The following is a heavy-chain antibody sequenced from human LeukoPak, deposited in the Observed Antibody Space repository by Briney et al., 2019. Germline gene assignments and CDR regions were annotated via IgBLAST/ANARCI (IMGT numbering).Heavy chain of an antibody. V-gene: IGHV3-7*04. J-gene: IGHJ3*02. CDR1: GFTFSSYW. Sequence: GGSLRLSCAASGFTFSSYWMSWVRQASGKGLEWVANIKQDGSEKYYVDSVKGRFTISRDNAKNSLYLQMNSLRAEDTAVYYCARDRGDSSGWDAFDIWGQGTMVTVSS. CDR2: IKQDGSEK. D-gene: IGHD3-22*01. CDR3: ARDRGDSSGWDAFDI.